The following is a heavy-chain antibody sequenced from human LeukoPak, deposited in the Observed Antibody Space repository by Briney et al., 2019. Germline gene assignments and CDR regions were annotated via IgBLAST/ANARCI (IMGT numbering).Heavy chain of an antibody. J-gene: IGHJ5*02. CDR1: GVNFSSHA. CDR2: ISYDGSLK. Sequence: PGGSLRLSCVASGVNFSSHAMHWVRQAPGRGLEWLGVISYDGSLKYYADSLGGRFSTSRDNPRDTLYLHMNSLRPEDSAVYYCARDPAGYDSGGWFDPWGQETLVIVSS. D-gene: IGHD5-12*01. V-gene: IGHV3-30*01. CDR3: ARDPAGYDSGGWFDP.